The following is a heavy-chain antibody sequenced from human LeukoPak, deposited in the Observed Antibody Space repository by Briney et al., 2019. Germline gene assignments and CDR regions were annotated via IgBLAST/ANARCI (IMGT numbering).Heavy chain of an antibody. Sequence: SETLSLTCTVSGVSISSISYYWGWIRQPPGKGLEWIGSIYYSGTTYNNPSLKSRVTISADTSKNQFSLKLSSVTAADTAVYYCARSGGRDGYNFGYWGPGTLVTVSS. CDR2: IYYSGTT. D-gene: IGHD5-24*01. V-gene: IGHV4-39*01. CDR3: ARSGGRDGYNFGY. J-gene: IGHJ4*02. CDR1: GVSISSISYY.